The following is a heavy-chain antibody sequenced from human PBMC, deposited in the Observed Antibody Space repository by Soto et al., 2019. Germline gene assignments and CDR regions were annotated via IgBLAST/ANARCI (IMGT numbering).Heavy chain of an antibody. CDR3: ARGCSSGCQGPYYYGMDV. V-gene: IGHV1-69*13. Sequence: GASVKVSCKASGGTFSSYAISWVRQAPGQGLEWMGGIIPIFGTANYAQKFQGRVTITADESTGTAYMELSSLRSEDTAVYYCARGCSSGCQGPYYYGMDVWGQGTTVTVSS. D-gene: IGHD6-19*01. CDR2: IIPIFGTA. J-gene: IGHJ6*02. CDR1: GGTFSSYA.